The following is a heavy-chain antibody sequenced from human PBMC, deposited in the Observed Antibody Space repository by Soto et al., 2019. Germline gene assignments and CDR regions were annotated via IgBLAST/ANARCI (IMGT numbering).Heavy chain of an antibody. CDR2: IRFDGSNI. J-gene: IGHJ4*02. D-gene: IGHD3-10*02. CDR3: ARDGLGVTTFWGFLDY. Sequence: QVQMVESGGGVVQPGGSLRLSCAVSESIFRGYGMHWVRQAPGKGLEWVAIIRFDGSNIHYADYVMGRFTISRDNSKNMLYLEMNNLRVEDTAVYYCARDGLGVTTFWGFLDYWGQGTLVTVSA. V-gene: IGHV3-33*01. CDR1: ESIFRGYG.